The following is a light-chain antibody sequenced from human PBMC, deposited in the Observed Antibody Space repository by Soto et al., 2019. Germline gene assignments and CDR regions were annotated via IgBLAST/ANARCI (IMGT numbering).Light chain of an antibody. J-gene: IGLJ1*01. Sequence: QAVVTQPPSVSGAPGQRVTISCTGSSSNIGAGYDVHWYQQFPGTAPKLLIYANNNRPSGVPDRFSASKSGTSASLAITGLQADDEADYYCLSYDTNLRGVFGTGTKLPVL. CDR2: ANN. CDR1: SSNIGAGYD. CDR3: LSYDTNLRGV. V-gene: IGLV1-40*01.